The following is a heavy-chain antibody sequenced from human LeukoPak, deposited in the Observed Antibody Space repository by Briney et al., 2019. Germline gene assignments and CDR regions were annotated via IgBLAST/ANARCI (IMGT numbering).Heavy chain of an antibody. V-gene: IGHV3-7*01. CDR2: IKPDGSET. D-gene: IGHD3-10*01. Sequence: PGGSLRLSCAASGFTFSNAWMSWVRQAPGKGLEWVANIKPDGSETYYVDSVKGRFTVTRDNAQSSLHLQMDSLRGEDTAVYYCLAGGGYWGQGTLVTVSS. CDR3: LAGGGY. CDR1: GFTFSNAW. J-gene: IGHJ4*02.